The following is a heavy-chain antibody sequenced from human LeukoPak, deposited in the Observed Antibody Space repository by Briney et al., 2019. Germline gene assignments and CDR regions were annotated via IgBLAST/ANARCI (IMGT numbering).Heavy chain of an antibody. J-gene: IGHJ3*02. Sequence: GGSLRLSCVASRFTFDDYAMHWVRQGPGMGLEWVSGISWNSGRTDYADSVKGRFTISRDNAKNSLYLQMNTLRPEDMALYYCVRDRSYSSTFGFDMWGQGTMVTVSS. D-gene: IGHD6-13*01. CDR2: ISWNSGRT. CDR1: RFTFDDYA. CDR3: VRDRSYSSTFGFDM. V-gene: IGHV3-9*03.